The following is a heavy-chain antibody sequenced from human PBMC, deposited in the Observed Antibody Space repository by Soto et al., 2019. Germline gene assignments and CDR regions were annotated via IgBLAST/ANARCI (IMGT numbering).Heavy chain of an antibody. CDR3: ARDGRTPAASPYYYYYGMDV. V-gene: IGHV1-2*04. CDR2: INPNSGGT. D-gene: IGHD2-2*01. J-gene: IGHJ6*02. CDR1: GYTFTGYY. Sequence: ASVKVSCKASGYTFTGYYMHWVRQAPGQGLEWMGWINPNSGGTNYAQKFQGWVTMTRDTSISTAYMELSRLRSDDTAVYYCARDGRTPAASPYYYYYGMDVWGQGTTVTVSS.